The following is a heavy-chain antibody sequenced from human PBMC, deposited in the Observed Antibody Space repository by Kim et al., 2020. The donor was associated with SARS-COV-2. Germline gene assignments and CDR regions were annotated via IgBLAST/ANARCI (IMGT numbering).Heavy chain of an antibody. D-gene: IGHD5-12*01. CDR1: GFRFSSYG. J-gene: IGHJ4*02. V-gene: IGHV3-48*02. CDR3: ARDPSGPDTNG. Sequence: GGSLRLSCGSSGFRFSSYGMNWVRQAPGKGLEWLSFISETSGNIYYADSVKGRFTISRDNAKNSLYLQMNSLIDEDTAVYYCARDPSGPDTNGWGQGTLVTVSS. CDR2: ISETSGNI.